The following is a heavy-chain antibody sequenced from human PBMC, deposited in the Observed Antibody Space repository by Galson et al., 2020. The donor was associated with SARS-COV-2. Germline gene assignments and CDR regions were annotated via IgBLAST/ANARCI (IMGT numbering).Heavy chain of an antibody. CDR3: ARGCSGSYCVDDAFDI. Sequence: SETLSLTCAVSGGSISSGGYSWSWIRQPPGKGLEWIGYIYHSGNTYYNPSLKSRVTISVDRSKNQFSLKLSSVTAADTAVYYCARGCSGSYCVDDAFDIWGQGTMVTVSS. CDR2: IYHSGNT. CDR1: GGSISSGGYS. J-gene: IGHJ3*02. V-gene: IGHV4-30-2*01. D-gene: IGHD1-26*01.